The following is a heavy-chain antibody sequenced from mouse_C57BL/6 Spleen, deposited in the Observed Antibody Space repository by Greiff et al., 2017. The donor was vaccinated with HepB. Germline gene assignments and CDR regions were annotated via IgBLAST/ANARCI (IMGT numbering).Heavy chain of an antibody. D-gene: IGHD3-3*01. J-gene: IGHJ4*01. CDR3: ARRGDFYAMDY. Sequence: QVQLQQPGAELVKPGASVKLSCKASGYTFTSYWMHWVKQRPGQGLEWIGMIHPNSGSTNYNEKFKSKATLTVDNSSSTAYMQLSSLTSEDSAVYYCARRGDFYAMDYWGQGTSVTVSS. V-gene: IGHV1-64*01. CDR1: GYTFTSYW. CDR2: IHPNSGST.